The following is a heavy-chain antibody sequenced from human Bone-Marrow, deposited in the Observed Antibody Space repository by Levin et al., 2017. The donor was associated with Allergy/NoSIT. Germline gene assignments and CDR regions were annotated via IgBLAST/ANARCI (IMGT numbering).Heavy chain of an antibody. CDR3: ARVGRYCSSTSCYIGWFDP. D-gene: IGHD2-2*02. CDR1: GFTFSSYW. Sequence: PGGSLRLSCAASGFTFSSYWMSWVRQAPGKGLEWVANIKQDGSEKYYVDSVKGRFTISRDNAKNSLYLQMNSLRAEDTAVYYCARVGRYCSSTSCYIGWFDPWGQGTLVTVSS. J-gene: IGHJ5*02. V-gene: IGHV3-7*03. CDR2: IKQDGSEK.